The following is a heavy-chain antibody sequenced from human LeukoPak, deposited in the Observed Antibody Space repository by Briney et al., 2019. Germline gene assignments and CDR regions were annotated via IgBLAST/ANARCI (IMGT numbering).Heavy chain of an antibody. J-gene: IGHJ6*03. CDR3: AKVGYDQNYYYYYMDV. D-gene: IGHD5-12*01. CDR2: ISYDGSNK. Sequence: GGSLRLSCAASGFTFSSYGMHWVRQAPGKGLEWVAVISYDGSNKYYADSVKGRFTISRDNSKNTLYLQMNSLRAEDTAVYYCAKVGYDQNYYYYYMDVWGKGTTVTVSS. V-gene: IGHV3-30*18. CDR1: GFTFSSYG.